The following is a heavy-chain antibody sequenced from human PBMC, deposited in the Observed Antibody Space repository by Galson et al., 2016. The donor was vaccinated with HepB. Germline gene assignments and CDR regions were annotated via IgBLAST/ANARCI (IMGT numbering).Heavy chain of an antibody. Sequence: PALVKPTQTLTLTCTFSGFSLSSSGMCVNWIRQPPGKALEWLALIDWDDDEFYSTSLKTRLTIPKDTSKSQVVLTMTNMDPVDTATYYCARCNPDYYYGMDVWGQGTTVTVSS. J-gene: IGHJ6*02. CDR2: IDWDDDE. CDR3: ARCNPDYYYGMDV. CDR1: GFSLSSSGMC. V-gene: IGHV2-70*01.